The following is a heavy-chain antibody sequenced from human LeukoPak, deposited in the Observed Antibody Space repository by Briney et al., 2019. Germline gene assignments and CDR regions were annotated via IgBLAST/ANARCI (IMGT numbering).Heavy chain of an antibody. CDR1: SYTFTRYG. Sequence: ASVKVSCKASSYTFTRYGISWVRQAPGQGLEWMGWISGSNGNTNYAQKFQGRVTITADESTSTAYMELSSLRSEDTAVYYCARVGPYYDSSGYYPYYFDYWGQGTLVTVSS. CDR2: ISGSNGNT. J-gene: IGHJ4*02. V-gene: IGHV1-18*01. D-gene: IGHD3-22*01. CDR3: ARVGPYYDSSGYYPYYFDY.